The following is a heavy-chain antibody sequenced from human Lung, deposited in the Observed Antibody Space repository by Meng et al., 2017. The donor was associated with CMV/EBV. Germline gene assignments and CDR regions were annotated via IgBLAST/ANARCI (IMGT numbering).Heavy chain of an antibody. D-gene: IGHD2-2*02. CDR2: IIPILGIA. V-gene: IGHV1-69*10. CDR3: ATSFYCSTTNCYTYYGLDV. Sequence: SXXVSCKASGGTFSSYTINWVRQAPGQGLEWMGGIIPILGIANSAQKFQGRVTITADKSTSTAYVELSSLKSEDTAVYYCATSFYCSTTNCYTYYGLDVWGEGXTVTVSS. CDR1: GGTFSSYT. J-gene: IGHJ6*04.